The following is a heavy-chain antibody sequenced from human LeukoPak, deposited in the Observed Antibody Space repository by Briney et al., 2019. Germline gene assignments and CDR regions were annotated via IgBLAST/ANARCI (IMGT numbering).Heavy chain of an antibody. CDR2: ISYDGSNK. CDR3: ARDFSSSWSDCYYYYMDV. Sequence: GGSLRLSCAASGFTFSSYAMHWVRQAPGKGLEWVAVISYDGSNKYYADSVKGRFTISRDNSKNTLYLQMNSLRAEDTAVYYCARDFSSSWSDCYYYYMDVWGKGTTVTVSS. CDR1: GFTFSSYA. J-gene: IGHJ6*03. V-gene: IGHV3-30-3*01. D-gene: IGHD6-13*01.